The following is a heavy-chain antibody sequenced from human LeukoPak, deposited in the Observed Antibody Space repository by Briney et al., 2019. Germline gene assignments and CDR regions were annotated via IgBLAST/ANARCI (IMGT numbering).Heavy chain of an antibody. CDR2: ISYSGSP. V-gene: IGHV4-59*01. D-gene: IGHD2-15*01. CDR1: GGSISSYY. Sequence: SETLSLTCTVSGGSISSYYWSWIRQPPGKGLEWIGYISYSGSPNYNPSLKSRVTISVETSKNQFSLKLTSVTAADTAVYYCARLCSGGSCYLDYWGQGTLVTVSS. CDR3: ARLCSGGSCYLDY. J-gene: IGHJ4*02.